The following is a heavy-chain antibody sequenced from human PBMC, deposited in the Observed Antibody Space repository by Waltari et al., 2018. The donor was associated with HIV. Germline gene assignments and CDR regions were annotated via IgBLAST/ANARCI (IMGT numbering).Heavy chain of an antibody. CDR1: GFTFRSFT. CDR3: ARGAYSSGWTFDY. CDR2: ISYDGSNK. D-gene: IGHD6-19*01. Sequence: QVQLVESGGGVVQPGRSLRLSCAASGFTFRSFTMHWVRQAPGKGLEWVALISYDGSNKYYAYSVKGRFTISRDDSKNTLDLQMNSLRAEDTAVYYCARGAYSSGWTFDYWGQGTLVTVSS. V-gene: IGHV3-30*04. J-gene: IGHJ4*02.